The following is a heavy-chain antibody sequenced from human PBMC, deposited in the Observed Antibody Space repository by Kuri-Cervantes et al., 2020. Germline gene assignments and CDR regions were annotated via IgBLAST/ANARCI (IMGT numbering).Heavy chain of an antibody. V-gene: IGHV3-30-3*01. CDR3: ASAWGGAKGNDVALGFDP. CDR2: ISYDGSKK. CDR1: GFTFSNYA. J-gene: IGHJ5*02. Sequence: GESLKISCVGSGFTFSNYAIHWVRQAPGKGLEWVAVISYDGSKKYFADSVKGRFTVYRDNLENTLNLQMNSLRAEDTAVYYCASAWGGAKGNDVALGFDPWSQGTLVTVSS. D-gene: IGHD1-1*01.